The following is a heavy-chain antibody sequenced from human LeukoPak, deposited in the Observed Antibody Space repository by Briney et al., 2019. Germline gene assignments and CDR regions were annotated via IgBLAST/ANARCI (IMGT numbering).Heavy chain of an antibody. CDR2: IYYSGST. CDR1: GGSISSGGYY. CDR3: ARSGDDQYYDSRKGYGPPFDY. Sequence: SETLSLTCTVSGGSISSGGYYWSWIRQHPGKGLEWIGYIYYSGSTYYNPSLKSRVTISVDTSKNQFSLKLSSVTAADTAVYYCARSGDDQYYDSRKGYGPPFDYRGQGTLVTVSS. D-gene: IGHD3-22*01. V-gene: IGHV4-31*03. J-gene: IGHJ4*02.